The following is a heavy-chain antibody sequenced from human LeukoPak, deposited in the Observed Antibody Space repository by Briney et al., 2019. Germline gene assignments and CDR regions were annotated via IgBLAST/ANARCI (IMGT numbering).Heavy chain of an antibody. D-gene: IGHD2-15*01. J-gene: IGHJ6*03. V-gene: IGHV3-23*01. CDR1: GFTFRTAA. CDR2: ISGRGTSP. CDR3: AKDRYCSGGSCYFPYYYYMDV. Sequence: GGSLRLSCAASGFTFRTAAMTWVRQAPGKGLEWVSSISGRGTSPKYADSVKGRFIISRDNSNNTLYLQMISLRAEDTAVYYCAKDRYCSGGSCYFPYYYYMDVWGKGTTVTVFS.